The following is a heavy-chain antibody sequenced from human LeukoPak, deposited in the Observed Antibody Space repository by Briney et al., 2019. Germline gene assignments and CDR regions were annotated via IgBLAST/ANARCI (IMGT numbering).Heavy chain of an antibody. CDR2: IYYSGST. CDR1: GGSISSGGYY. D-gene: IGHD6-6*01. J-gene: IGHJ4*02. V-gene: IGHV4-31*03. CDR3: ARGGSSSSGYFDY. Sequence: SETLSLTCTVSGGSISSGGYYWSWIRQHPGKGLERIGYIYYSGSTYYNPSLKSRVTISVDTSKNQFSLKLSSVTAADTAVYYCARGGSSSSGYFDYWGQGTLVTVSS.